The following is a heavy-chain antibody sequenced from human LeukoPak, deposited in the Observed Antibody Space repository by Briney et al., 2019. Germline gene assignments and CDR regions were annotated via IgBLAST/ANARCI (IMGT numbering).Heavy chain of an antibody. D-gene: IGHD3-9*01. CDR2: INPNSGGT. CDR3: ASAFGTGYYNEDY. CDR1: GYTFTGYY. J-gene: IGHJ4*02. Sequence: ASVKVSCKASGYTFTGYYMHWVRQAPGQGLEWMGWINPNSGGTNYAQKFQGRVTKTRDTSISTAYMELSRLRSDDTAVYYCASAFGTGYYNEDYWGQGALVTVSS. V-gene: IGHV1-2*02.